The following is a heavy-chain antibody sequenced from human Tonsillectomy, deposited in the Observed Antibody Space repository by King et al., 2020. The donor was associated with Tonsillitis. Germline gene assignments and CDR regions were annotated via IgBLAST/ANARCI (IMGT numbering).Heavy chain of an antibody. D-gene: IGHD6-13*01. CDR3: ALLLGSSSWNQFDY. V-gene: IGHV2-5*02. Sequence: ITLKESGPTLVKPTQTLTLTCTFSGFSLSTSGVGVGWIRQPPGKALEWLALIYWDDDKRYSPSLKSRLTITKDTSKNQVVLIMSNMDPVDTATYYCALLLGSSSWNQFDYWGQGTLVTVSS. CDR1: GFSLSTSGVG. CDR2: IYWDDDK. J-gene: IGHJ4*02.